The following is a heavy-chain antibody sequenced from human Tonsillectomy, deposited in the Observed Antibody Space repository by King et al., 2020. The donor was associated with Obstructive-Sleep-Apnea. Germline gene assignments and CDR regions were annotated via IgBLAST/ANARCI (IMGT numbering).Heavy chain of an antibody. Sequence: VQLVESGGGLVKPGGSLRLSCAASGFTFSNAWMSWVRQAPGKGLEWVGRIKSKTDGGTTDYAAPVKGRFTISRDDSKNTLYLQMNSLKTEDTAVYYCTTSYGSGSYYNLDYWGQGTLVTVSS. CDR2: IKSKTDGGTT. CDR1: GFTFSNAW. V-gene: IGHV3-15*01. J-gene: IGHJ4*02. CDR3: TTSYGSGSYYNLDY. D-gene: IGHD3-10*01.